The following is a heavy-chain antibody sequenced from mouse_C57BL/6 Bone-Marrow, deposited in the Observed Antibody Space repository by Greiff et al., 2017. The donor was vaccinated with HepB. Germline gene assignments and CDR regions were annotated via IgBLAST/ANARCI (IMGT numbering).Heavy chain of an antibody. J-gene: IGHJ3*01. CDR2: INSDGGST. D-gene: IGHD2-1*01. Sequence: EVKLVESGGGLVQPGESLKLSCESNEYEFPSHDMSWVRKTPEKRLELVAAINSDGGSTYYPDTMERRFINSRDNTKNTLYLQMSSLSSEDTALYYCARCYYGNGFAYWGQGTLVTVSA. CDR1: EYEFPSHD. V-gene: IGHV5-2*01. CDR3: ARCYYGNGFAY.